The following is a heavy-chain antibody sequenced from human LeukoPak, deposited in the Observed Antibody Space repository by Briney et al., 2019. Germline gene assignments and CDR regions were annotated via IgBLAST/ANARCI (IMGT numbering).Heavy chain of an antibody. CDR2: IIPIFGTA. D-gene: IGHD2-2*02. CDR1: GGTFSSYA. J-gene: IGHJ4*02. V-gene: IGHV1-69*05. Sequence: VASVKVSCKASGGTFSSYAISWVRQAPGQGLEWMGGIIPIFGTANYAQKFQGRVTITTDESTSTAYMELSSLRSEDTAVYYCARAEVVPAAIRGFESGPLDYWGQGTLVTVSS. CDR3: ARAEVVPAAIRGFESGPLDY.